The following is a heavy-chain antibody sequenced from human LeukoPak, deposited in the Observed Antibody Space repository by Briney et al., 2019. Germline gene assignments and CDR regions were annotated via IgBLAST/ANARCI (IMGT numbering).Heavy chain of an antibody. CDR2: INPSGGST. V-gene: IGHV1-46*01. D-gene: IGHD1-1*01. CDR1: GYTFTSYY. CDR3: ARSCYYYGMDV. Sequence: ASVKVSCKASGYTFTSYYMHWVRQAPGQGLEWMRIINPSGGSTSYAQKFQGRVTMTRDTSTSAVYMELSSLRSEDTAVYYCARSCYYYGMDVWGQGTTVTVSS. J-gene: IGHJ6*02.